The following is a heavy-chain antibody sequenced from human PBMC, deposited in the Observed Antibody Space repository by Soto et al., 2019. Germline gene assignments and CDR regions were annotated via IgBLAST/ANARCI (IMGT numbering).Heavy chain of an antibody. V-gene: IGHV2-5*02. Sequence: QITLKESGPTLVKPTQTLTLTCTFSGFSLSTSGVGVGWIRQPPGKALEWLALIYWDDDKRYSPSLKSRLTITKDTSKDQVVLTMTNMDPVDTATYYCAHSREVITMISPFDPWGQGTLVTVSS. D-gene: IGHD3-22*01. J-gene: IGHJ5*02. CDR1: GFSLSTSGVG. CDR2: IYWDDDK. CDR3: AHSREVITMISPFDP.